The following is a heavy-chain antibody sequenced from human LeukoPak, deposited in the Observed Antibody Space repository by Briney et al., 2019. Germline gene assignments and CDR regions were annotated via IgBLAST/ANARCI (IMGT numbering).Heavy chain of an antibody. D-gene: IGHD5/OR15-5a*01. V-gene: IGHV3-NL1*01. Sequence: GGSLRLSCAASGFTFSSYGMHWVRQAPGKGLEWVSVIYSGGSTYYADSVKGRFTISRDNSKNTLYVQMNSLRVEDTAVYYCAKDTVKVSTIRRVPHYMDVWGKGTTVTISS. CDR3: AKDTVKVSTIRRVPHYMDV. CDR2: IYSGGST. J-gene: IGHJ6*03. CDR1: GFTFSSYG.